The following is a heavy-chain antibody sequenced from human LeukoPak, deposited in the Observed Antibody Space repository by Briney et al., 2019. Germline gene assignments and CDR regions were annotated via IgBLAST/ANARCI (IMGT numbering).Heavy chain of an antibody. V-gene: IGHV3-33*01. Sequence: QPGRSLRLSCAASGFTFSSYGMHWVRQAPGKGLEWVAVIWYDGSNKYYADSVKGRFTISRDNSKNTLYLQMNSLRAEDTAVYYCARETYLAPAVNWGQGTLVTVSP. CDR1: GFTFSSYG. D-gene: IGHD2-2*01. J-gene: IGHJ4*02. CDR3: ARETYLAPAVN. CDR2: IWYDGSNK.